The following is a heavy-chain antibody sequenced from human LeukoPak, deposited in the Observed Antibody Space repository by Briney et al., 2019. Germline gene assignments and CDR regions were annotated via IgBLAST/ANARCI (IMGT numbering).Heavy chain of an antibody. CDR3: ARRGTLLSADAFDI. Sequence: SETLSLTCTVSGGSISSSSYYWGWIRQPPGKGLEWIGSIYYSGSTYYNPSLKSRVTISVDTSKNQFSLKLSSVTAADTAGYYCARRGTLLSADAFDIWGQGTMVTVSS. J-gene: IGHJ3*02. CDR1: GGSISSSSYY. D-gene: IGHD3-16*01. V-gene: IGHV4-39*01. CDR2: IYYSGST.